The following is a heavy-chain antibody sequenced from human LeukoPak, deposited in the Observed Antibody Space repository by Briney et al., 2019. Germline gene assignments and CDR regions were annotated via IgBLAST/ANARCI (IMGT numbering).Heavy chain of an antibody. J-gene: IGHJ3*02. CDR3: ARRLEGAGAFDI. CDR2: INADSGAT. Sequence: ASVKVSCKASGYTFTGYYMHWVRQAPGQGLEWVGWINADSGATSYAQKFQGRVTMTRDTSTSTVYMELSSLRSEDTAVYYCARRLEGAGAFDIWGQGTMVTVSS. D-gene: IGHD1-1*01. V-gene: IGHV1-2*02. CDR1: GYTFTGYY.